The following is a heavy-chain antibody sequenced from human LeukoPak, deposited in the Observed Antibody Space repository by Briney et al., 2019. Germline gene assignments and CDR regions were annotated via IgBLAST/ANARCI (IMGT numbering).Heavy chain of an antibody. V-gene: IGHV4-61*02. D-gene: IGHD3-10*01. J-gene: IGHJ6*03. Sequence: SETLSLTCTVSGGSISSGSYYWSWIRQPAGKGLEWIGRIYTSGSTNYNPPLKSRVTISVDTSKNQFSLKLSSVTAADTAVYYCAGDYYGSGSYAYYYYYMDVWGKGTTVTVSS. CDR1: GGSISSGSYY. CDR2: IYTSGST. CDR3: AGDYYGSGSYAYYYYYMDV.